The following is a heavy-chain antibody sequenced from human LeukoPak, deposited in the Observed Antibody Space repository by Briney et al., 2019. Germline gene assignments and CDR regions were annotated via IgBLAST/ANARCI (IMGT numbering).Heavy chain of an antibody. J-gene: IGHJ3*02. D-gene: IGHD5-24*01. CDR3: ARGLGRWLQVGAFEI. CDR2: INHSGST. Sequence: PSETLSLTCAVYGGSFSGYYWSWIRQPPGKGLEWIGEINHSGSTNYNPSLKSRVIISVDTSKNQLPLKLNSVIAADTAVYYCARGLGRWLQVGAFEIWGQGTMVTVSS. CDR1: GGSFSGYY. V-gene: IGHV4-34*01.